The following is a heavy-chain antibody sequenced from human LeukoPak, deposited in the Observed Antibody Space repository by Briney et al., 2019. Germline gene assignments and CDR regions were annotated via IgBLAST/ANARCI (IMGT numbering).Heavy chain of an antibody. V-gene: IGHV7-4-1*02. CDR3: ARTPGSSWSTFDY. D-gene: IGHD6-13*01. J-gene: IGHJ4*02. CDR1: GYTFINYA. CDR2: INTNTGNP. Sequence: GASVKVSCKASGYTFINYAMNWVRQAPGQGLEWMGWINTNTGNPTYAQDFTGRFVFSLDTSVSTAYLQISSLKAEDTAVYYCARTPGSSWSTFDYWGQGILVTVSS.